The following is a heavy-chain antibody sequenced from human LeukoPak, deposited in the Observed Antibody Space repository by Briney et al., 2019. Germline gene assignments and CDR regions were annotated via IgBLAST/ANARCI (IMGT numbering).Heavy chain of an antibody. Sequence: PGGSLRLSCAASGFTFSSYSMNWVRQAPGKGLEWVSSISSSSSYIYYADSVKGRFTISRENAKNSLYLQMNSLRAEDTAVYYCAREVGLVGATPFDYWGQGTLVTVSS. CDR2: ISSSSSYI. J-gene: IGHJ4*02. CDR1: GFTFSSYS. V-gene: IGHV3-21*01. D-gene: IGHD1-26*01. CDR3: AREVGLVGATPFDY.